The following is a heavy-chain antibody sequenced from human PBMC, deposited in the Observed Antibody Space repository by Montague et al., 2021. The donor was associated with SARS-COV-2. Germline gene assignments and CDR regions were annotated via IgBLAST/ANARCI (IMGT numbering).Heavy chain of an antibody. Sequence: SLRLSCAASGFTFSSFAVHWVRQAPGKGLEWVAVISYDGSDKYYVDSVEGRFTIFRDNSKNTLYLQMNSLRAEDTAVYYCARDVYSSSWFARPDNWGQGTLVTVSS. CDR3: ARDVYSSSWFARPDN. CDR2: ISYDGSDK. J-gene: IGHJ4*02. CDR1: GFTFSSFA. D-gene: IGHD6-13*01. V-gene: IGHV3-30*04.